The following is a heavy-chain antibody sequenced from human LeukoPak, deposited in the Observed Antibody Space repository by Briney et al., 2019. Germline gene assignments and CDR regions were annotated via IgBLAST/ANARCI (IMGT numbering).Heavy chain of an antibody. Sequence: GGSLRLSCTASGFTFGDYAMSWVRQAPGKGLEWVGFIRSKAYGRTTEYAASVKGRFTISRDDSKSIAYLQMNSLKTEDTAVYYCTRRKAVAAAGAPVNDYWGQGTLVTVSS. CDR2: IRSKAYGRTT. D-gene: IGHD6-13*01. CDR1: GFTFGDYA. CDR3: TRRKAVAAAGAPVNDY. J-gene: IGHJ4*02. V-gene: IGHV3-49*04.